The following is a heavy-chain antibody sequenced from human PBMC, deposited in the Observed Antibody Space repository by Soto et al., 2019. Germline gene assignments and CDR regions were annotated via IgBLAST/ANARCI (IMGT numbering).Heavy chain of an antibody. D-gene: IGHD6-19*01. J-gene: IGHJ4*02. CDR3: ARGGDSSGWYSPYYFDY. Sequence: SQTLSLTCAISGDSVSSNSAAWNWIRQSPSRGLEWLGRTYYRSKWYNDYAVSVKSRITINPDTSKNQFSLQLNSVTPEDTAVYYCARGGDSSGWYSPYYFDYWGQGTLVTVSS. CDR2: TYYRSKWYN. CDR1: GDSVSSNSAA. V-gene: IGHV6-1*01.